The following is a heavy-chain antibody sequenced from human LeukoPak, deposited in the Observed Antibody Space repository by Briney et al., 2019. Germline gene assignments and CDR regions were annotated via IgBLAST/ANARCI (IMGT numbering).Heavy chain of an antibody. Sequence: PETLPLTCAVYGGSFSGYYWSWIRQPPGEGLEWIGEINHSGSTNYNPSLKSRVTISVDTSKNQFSLKLSSVTAADTAVYYCARGEGYSYGYKLFAYWGQGTLVTVSS. V-gene: IGHV4-34*01. J-gene: IGHJ4*02. D-gene: IGHD5-18*01. CDR3: ARGEGYSYGYKLFAY. CDR1: GGSFSGYY. CDR2: INHSGST.